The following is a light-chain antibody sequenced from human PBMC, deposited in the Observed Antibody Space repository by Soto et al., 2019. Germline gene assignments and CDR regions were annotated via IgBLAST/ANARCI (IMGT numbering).Light chain of an antibody. V-gene: IGLV2-14*03. CDR1: SSDVGGYNY. Sequence: HSALTQPASVSGSPGQSITISCTGTSSDVGGYNYVSWYQQLPGKAPKLMIYDVSDRPSGVSNRFSASKSANTASLTISGLQAEDEADYYCSSYRSGSTLYVFGTGTKLTVL. CDR2: DVS. J-gene: IGLJ1*01. CDR3: SSYRSGSTLYV.